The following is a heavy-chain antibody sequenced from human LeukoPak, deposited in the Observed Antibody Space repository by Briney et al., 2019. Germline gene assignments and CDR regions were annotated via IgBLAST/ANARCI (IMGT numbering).Heavy chain of an antibody. CDR3: ARGPNFHGPMDV. V-gene: IGHV3-30*04. Sequence: PGGSLRLSCAASGFTFSSYAMHWVRQAPGKGLEWVAVISYDGSNKYYADSVKGRFTISRDNSKNTLYLQMNSLRAEDTAVYYCARGPNFHGPMDVWGKGTTVTVSS. D-gene: IGHD2/OR15-2a*01. J-gene: IGHJ6*03. CDR1: GFTFSSYA. CDR2: ISYDGSNK.